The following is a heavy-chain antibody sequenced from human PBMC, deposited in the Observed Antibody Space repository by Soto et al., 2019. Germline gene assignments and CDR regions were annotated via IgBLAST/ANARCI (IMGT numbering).Heavy chain of an antibody. CDR2: ISSDGITI. V-gene: IGHV3-74*01. Sequence: GGSLRLSCAASGFTFSNCWMHWVRQPPGKGLVWVALISSDGITISYADSVKGRFTISRDNAKNTLYLQMNSLRAEDTAMYYCLSARGYSVIDVWGQGTAVTVSS. J-gene: IGHJ6*02. CDR3: LSARGYSVIDV. CDR1: GFTFSNCW.